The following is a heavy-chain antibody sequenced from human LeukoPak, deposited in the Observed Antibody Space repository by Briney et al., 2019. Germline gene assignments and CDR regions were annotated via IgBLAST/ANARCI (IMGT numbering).Heavy chain of an antibody. Sequence: SETLSLTCAVYGGSFSGYYWSWIRQPPGKGLEWNGEINHSGSNNYNPSLKSRVTISVDTSKNQFSLKLSSVTAADTAVYYCARYPDYGGKGPSAFDYWGQGTLVTVSS. CDR3: ARYPDYGGKGPSAFDY. V-gene: IGHV4-34*01. CDR2: INHSGSN. CDR1: GGSFSGYY. J-gene: IGHJ4*02. D-gene: IGHD4-23*01.